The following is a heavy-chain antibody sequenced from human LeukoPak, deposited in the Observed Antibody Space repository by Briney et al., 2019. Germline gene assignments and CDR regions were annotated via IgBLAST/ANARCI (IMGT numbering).Heavy chain of an antibody. CDR2: IYTSGST. CDR3: ARGLRAGRFFSPLYYFDY. V-gene: IGHV4-4*07. J-gene: IGHJ4*02. D-gene: IGHD2-15*01. CDR1: GGSISSYY. Sequence: SETLSLTCTVSGGSISSYYWSWIRQPAGKGLEWIWRIYTSGSTNYNPSLKSRVTMSVDTSKNQFSLKLSSVTAADTAVYYCARGLRAGRFFSPLYYFDYWGQGTLVTVSS.